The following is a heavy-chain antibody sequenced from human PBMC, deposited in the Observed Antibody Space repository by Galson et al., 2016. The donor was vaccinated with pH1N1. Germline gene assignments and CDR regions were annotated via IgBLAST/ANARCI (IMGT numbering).Heavy chain of an antibody. Sequence: SLRLSCAASGLTFNSYAMTWVRQAPGKGLEWVSAISGSGGGTKYADSVKGRFTISRDNSKNTLFLQMNSLRAEDTAVYYCARAGRLLGPYHYYAMDVWGQGTTVTVSS. CDR2: ISGSGGGT. CDR3: ARAGRLLGPYHYYAMDV. J-gene: IGHJ6*02. V-gene: IGHV3-23*01. CDR1: GLTFNSYA. D-gene: IGHD6-25*01.